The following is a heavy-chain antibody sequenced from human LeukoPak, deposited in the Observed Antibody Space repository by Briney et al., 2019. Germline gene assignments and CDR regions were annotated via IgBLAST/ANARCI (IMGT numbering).Heavy chain of an antibody. J-gene: IGHJ5*02. CDR3: AKAPGSSSSFSWFDP. Sequence: GGSLRLSCAASGFIFSNYGMNWVRQAPGKGLEWVAVISYDGSNKHYADSVKGRFTISRDNSKNTLYLQMSSLRAEDTAVYYCAKAPGSSSSFSWFDPWGQGTLVTVPS. D-gene: IGHD6-6*01. V-gene: IGHV3-30*18. CDR1: GFIFSNYG. CDR2: ISYDGSNK.